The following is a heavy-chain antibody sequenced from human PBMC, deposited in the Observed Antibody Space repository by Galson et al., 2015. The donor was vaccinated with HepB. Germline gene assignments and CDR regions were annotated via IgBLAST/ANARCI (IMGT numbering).Heavy chain of an antibody. J-gene: IGHJ4*02. CDR1: GGSISSSSYY. D-gene: IGHD6-13*01. CDR2: IYYSGST. CDR3: ARHQSSSWYEWGNFDY. V-gene: IGHV4-39*01. Sequence: LTCTVSGGSISSSSYYWGWIRQPPGKGLEWIGSIYYSGSTYYNPSLKSRVTISVDTSKNQFSLKLSSVTAADTAVYYCARHQSSSWYEWGNFDYWGQGTLVTVSS.